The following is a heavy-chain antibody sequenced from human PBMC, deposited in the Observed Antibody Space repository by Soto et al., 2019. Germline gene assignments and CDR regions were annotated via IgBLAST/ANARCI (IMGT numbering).Heavy chain of an antibody. J-gene: IGHJ6*02. CDR2: IIPIFGTA. Sequence: QVQLVQSGAEVKKPGSSVKVSCKASGGTFSSYAISWVRQAPGQGLEWMGGIIPIFGTADYTQKFQGRVTITADASTSTGYMELSSLRSEDTAMYYCATHEIGHCISASCYKGGYYYGMDVWGQGTTVTVSS. D-gene: IGHD2-2*02. CDR3: ATHEIGHCISASCYKGGYYYGMDV. CDR1: GGTFSSYA. V-gene: IGHV1-69*12.